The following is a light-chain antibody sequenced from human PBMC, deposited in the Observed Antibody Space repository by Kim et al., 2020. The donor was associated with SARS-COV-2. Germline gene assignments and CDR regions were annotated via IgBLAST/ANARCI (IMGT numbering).Light chain of an antibody. CDR2: TAS. CDR3: QQSYSASRT. J-gene: IGKJ1*01. Sequence: DTQMTPSPSYLCASVGDRVTITVRASQDISRYLNWYQQKPGKAPRLLIYTASSLQSGVPSRFTGSGSETHFTLTIISPQPVDFSTYFCQQSYSASRTFVQGTKMDIK. V-gene: IGKV1-39*01. CDR1: QDISRY.